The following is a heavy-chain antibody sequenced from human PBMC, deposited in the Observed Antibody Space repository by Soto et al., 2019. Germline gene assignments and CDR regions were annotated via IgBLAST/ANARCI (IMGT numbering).Heavy chain of an antibody. D-gene: IGHD4-17*01. CDR2: IIPVFGTT. V-gene: IGHV1-69*01. J-gene: IGHJ4*02. CDR3: SISNSYGRGDF. CDR1: GGTLNSYT. Sequence: QVQLVQSGAEVKKPXXXXXVXCKASGGTLNSYTISWVRQAPGQGLEWMGGIIPVFGTTDYAQKFQGRVTITADQSTGTAYLDLFSLRSEDTAIYYCSISNSYGRGDFWGQGTLVTVSS.